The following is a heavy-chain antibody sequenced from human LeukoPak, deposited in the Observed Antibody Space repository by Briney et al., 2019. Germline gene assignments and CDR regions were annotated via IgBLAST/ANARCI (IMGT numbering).Heavy chain of an antibody. Sequence: PGGSLRLSCAASGFTFSGSAMHWVRQASGKGLEWVGRIRSKANTYATAYAASVKGRFTISRDDSKNTAYLQMNSLKTEDTAVYNCSRHKNGDTAMVMTPFDYWGQGTLVTVSS. D-gene: IGHD5-18*01. J-gene: IGHJ4*02. V-gene: IGHV3-73*01. CDR3: SRHKNGDTAMVMTPFDY. CDR2: IRSKANTYAT. CDR1: GFTFSGSA.